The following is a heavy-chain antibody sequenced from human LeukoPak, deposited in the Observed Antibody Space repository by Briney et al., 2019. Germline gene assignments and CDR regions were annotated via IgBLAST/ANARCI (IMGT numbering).Heavy chain of an antibody. J-gene: IGHJ5*02. CDR3: ARDPYILDAA. D-gene: IGHD3-16*01. Sequence: QPGGSLRLSCTASGLIISGYWMHWVRQAPGKGLVWLSRINSDGSGTDYADSVKGRFTVSRDNGKNTVYLRMSSLRAEDTAVYYCARDPYILDAAWGRGTLVTVSS. CDR2: INSDGSGT. V-gene: IGHV3-74*01. CDR1: GLIISGYW.